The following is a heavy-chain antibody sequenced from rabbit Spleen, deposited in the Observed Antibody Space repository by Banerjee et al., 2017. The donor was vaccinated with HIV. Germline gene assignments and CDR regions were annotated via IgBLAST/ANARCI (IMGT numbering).Heavy chain of an antibody. J-gene: IGHJ4*01. CDR3: TRDDGSGHYIDGYFRL. D-gene: IGHD1-1*01. Sequence: QSLEESGGDLVKPGASLTLICTASGFSFSSGYDMSWVRQAPGKGLEWIGFIYTGNGKNYYASWAKGRFTISKTSSTTVTLQVTSLTAADTATYFCTRDDGSGHYIDGYFRLWGPGPGHRL. CDR2: IYTGNGKN. CDR1: GFSFSSGYD. V-gene: IGHV1S40*01.